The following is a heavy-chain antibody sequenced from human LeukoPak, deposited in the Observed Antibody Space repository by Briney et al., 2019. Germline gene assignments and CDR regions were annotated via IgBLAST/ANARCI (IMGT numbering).Heavy chain of an antibody. J-gene: IGHJ4*02. CDR2: ISSSSSYI. D-gene: IGHD6-13*01. Sequence: AGGSLRLSCAASGFTFSSYSMNWVRQAPGKGLEWVSSISSSSSYIYYADSVKGRFTISRDNAKNSLYLQMNSLRAEDTAVYYCARDARGGIAAAGAIDYWGQGTLVTVSS. CDR3: ARDARGGIAAAGAIDY. CDR1: GFTFSSYS. V-gene: IGHV3-21*01.